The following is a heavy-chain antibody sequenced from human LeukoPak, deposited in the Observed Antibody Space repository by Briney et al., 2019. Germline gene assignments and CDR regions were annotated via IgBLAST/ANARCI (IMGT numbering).Heavy chain of an antibody. CDR3: ARGFYYGSGSYLNYYYYYYMDV. D-gene: IGHD3-10*01. Sequence: SETLSLTCAVYGGSFSGYCWSWIRQPPGKGLEWIGEINHSGSTNYNPSLKSRVTISVDTSQNQFSLKLSSVTAADTAVYYCARGFYYGSGSYLNYYYYYYMDVWGKGTTVTVSS. CDR2: INHSGST. J-gene: IGHJ6*03. V-gene: IGHV4-34*01. CDR1: GGSFSGYC.